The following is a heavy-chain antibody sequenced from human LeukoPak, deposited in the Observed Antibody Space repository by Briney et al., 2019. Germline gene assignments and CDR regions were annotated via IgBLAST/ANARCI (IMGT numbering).Heavy chain of an antibody. J-gene: IGHJ4*02. CDR2: IYPADSAT. V-gene: IGHV5-51*01. Sequence: GESLKISCKGSGYSFPSYWIGWVRQMPGKGLEWMGIIYPADSATRYSPSFQGQVTISADKSISNAYLQWSSLKASDTAMYYCARGRGDRYNLIYYWGQGTLVTVSS. CDR3: ARGRGDRYNLIYY. D-gene: IGHD5-24*01. CDR1: GYSFPSYW.